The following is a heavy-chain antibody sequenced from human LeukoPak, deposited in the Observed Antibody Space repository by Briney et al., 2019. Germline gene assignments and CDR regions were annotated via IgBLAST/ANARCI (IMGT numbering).Heavy chain of an antibody. V-gene: IGHV1-8*02. D-gene: IGHD5-18*01. CDR3: ARGRQLYSYGYDWFDP. J-gene: IGHJ5*02. CDR1: GYTFIANY. Sequence: GASVKVSCKASGYTFIANYIHWVRQAPGQGLEWMGWMSPNSGDTGYAQKFQGRVTMTRNTSISTAYMELSSLRSEDTAVYYCARGRQLYSYGYDWFDPWGQGTLVTVSS. CDR2: MSPNSGDT.